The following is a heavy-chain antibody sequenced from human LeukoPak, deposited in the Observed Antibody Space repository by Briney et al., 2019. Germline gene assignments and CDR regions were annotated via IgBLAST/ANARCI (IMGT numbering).Heavy chain of an antibody. D-gene: IGHD7-27*01. J-gene: IGHJ3*02. V-gene: IGHV4-39*02. Sequence: SETLSLTCTVSGGSISSSSYYWGWIRQPPGKGLEWIGSIYYSGSTYYNPSLKSRVTISVDTSKNHFSLKLSSVTAADTAVYYCARLEVSLNWGDAFDIWGQGTMVTVSS. CDR1: GGSISSSSYY. CDR3: ARLEVSLNWGDAFDI. CDR2: IYYSGST.